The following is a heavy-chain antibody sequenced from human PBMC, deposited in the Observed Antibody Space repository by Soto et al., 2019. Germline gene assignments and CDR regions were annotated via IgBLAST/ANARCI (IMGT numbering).Heavy chain of an antibody. CDR3: ARKSGNSSGYYLPYYYYGMDV. V-gene: IGHV1-69*01. J-gene: IGHJ6*02. Sequence: QVQLVQSGAEVKKPGSSVKVSCKASGGTFSSYAISWVRQAPGQGLEWMGGIIPIFGTANYAQKFQGRGTITADEATSIAYMELSSQRSEDTAVYYCARKSGNSSGYYLPYYYYGMDVWGQGTTVTVSS. CDR1: GGTFSSYA. D-gene: IGHD3-22*01. CDR2: IIPIFGTA.